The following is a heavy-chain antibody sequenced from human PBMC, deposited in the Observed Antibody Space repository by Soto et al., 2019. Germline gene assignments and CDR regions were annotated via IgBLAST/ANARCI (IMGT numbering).Heavy chain of an antibody. CDR3: AAGYDPQLYYYYGMDV. V-gene: IGHV5-10-1*01. CDR1: GYSFTSYW. CDR2: IDPSDSYT. Sequence: GESLKISCRGFGYSFTSYWIGWVRQMPGKGLEWMGRIDPSDSYTNYSPSFQGHVTISADKSISTAYLQWSSLKASDTAMYYCAAGYDPQLYYYYGMDVWGQGTTVTVSS. D-gene: IGHD5-12*01. J-gene: IGHJ6*02.